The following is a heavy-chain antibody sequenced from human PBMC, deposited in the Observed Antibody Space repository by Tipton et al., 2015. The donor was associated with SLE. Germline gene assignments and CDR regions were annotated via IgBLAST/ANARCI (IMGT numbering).Heavy chain of an antibody. D-gene: IGHD6-6*01. CDR3: AGARLGSFYMDV. Sequence: GSLRLSCAASGFTFYNYAMNWVRQAPGKGLEWVSSISETGDSTHYADSVKGRFTISRDNSKSTLYLQMSSLRAEDTAVFYCAGARLGSFYMDVWAKGTTVTVSS. CDR2: ISETGDST. V-gene: IGHV3-23*01. CDR1: GFTFYNYA. J-gene: IGHJ6*03.